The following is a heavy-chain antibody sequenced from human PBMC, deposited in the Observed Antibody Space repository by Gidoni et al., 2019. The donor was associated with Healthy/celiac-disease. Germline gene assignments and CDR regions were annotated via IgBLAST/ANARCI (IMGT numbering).Heavy chain of an antibody. CDR2: IYTSGST. CDR3: ARDRWHPGWGGWFDP. D-gene: IGHD6-19*01. V-gene: IGHV4-61*02. J-gene: IGHJ5*02. CDR1: GGSISSGSYY. Sequence: QVQLQESGPGLVKPSQTLSLTCTVSGGSISSGSYYWSWIRQPAGKGLEWIGRIYTSGSTNYNPSLKSRVTMSVDTSKNQFSLKLSSVTAADTAVYYCARDRWHPGWGGWFDPWGQGTLVTVSS.